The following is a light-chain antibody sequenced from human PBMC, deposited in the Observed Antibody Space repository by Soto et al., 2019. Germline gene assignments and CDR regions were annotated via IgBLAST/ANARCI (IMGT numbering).Light chain of an antibody. Sequence: DIQMTQSPSSLSASVGDRVTITCRASQNIRVYLNWYQQKPGKAPKPLLYAASTLLSGVPSRFSGSGSGTDFTLTSSSLEPEDFATYYCQQIFGTRYSFGQGTKLEIK. CDR3: QQIFGTRYS. J-gene: IGKJ2*03. CDR1: QNIRVY. CDR2: AAS. V-gene: IGKV1-39*01.